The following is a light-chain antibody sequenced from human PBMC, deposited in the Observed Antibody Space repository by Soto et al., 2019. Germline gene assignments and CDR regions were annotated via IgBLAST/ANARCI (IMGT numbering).Light chain of an antibody. CDR1: QGISSY. CDR3: QQHYSYPWT. CDR2: AAS. V-gene: IGKV1-8*01. J-gene: IGKJ1*01. Sequence: AIRMNQSPSSLSASTGDRVTITCRASQGISSYLAWYQQKPGKAPKLLIYAASTFQSGVPSRFSGSGSGTDFTLTISCLQSEDFATYYCQQHYSYPWTFGQGTKVEIK.